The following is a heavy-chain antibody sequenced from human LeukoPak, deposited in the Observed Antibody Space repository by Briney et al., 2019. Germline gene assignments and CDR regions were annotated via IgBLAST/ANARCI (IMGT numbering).Heavy chain of an antibody. J-gene: IGHJ3*01. CDR2: IYIDGSST. CDR3: ARVDTAMAGDAFDV. Sequence: GGSLRLSCAASGFTFSTYWMHWVRQAPGKGLVWVSRIYIDGSSTNYADSVKGRFTISRDNAKNTLYLQMNSLRAEDTAVYYCARVDTAMAGDAFDVWGQGTMVTVSS. CDR1: GFTFSTYW. D-gene: IGHD5-18*01. V-gene: IGHV3-74*01.